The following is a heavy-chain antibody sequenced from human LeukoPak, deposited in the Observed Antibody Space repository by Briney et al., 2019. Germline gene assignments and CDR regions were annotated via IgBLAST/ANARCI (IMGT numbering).Heavy chain of an antibody. V-gene: IGHV4-34*01. CDR2: SNHSGST. J-gene: IGHJ5*02. Sequence: PSETLSLTCAVYGGSFSGYYWSWIRQPPGKGLEWIGESNHSGSTNYNPSLKSRVTISVDTSKNQFSLKLSSVTAADTAVYYCARAGRRIWFDPWGQGTLVTVSS. CDR3: ARAGRRIWFDP. CDR1: GGSFSGYY.